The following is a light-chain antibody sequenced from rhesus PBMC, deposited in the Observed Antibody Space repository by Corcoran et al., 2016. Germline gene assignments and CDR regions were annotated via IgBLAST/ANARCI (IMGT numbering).Light chain of an antibody. J-gene: IGLJ1*01. CDR1: SSDIGGYNY. Sequence: QAALTQPRPVSGSPGQSVTISCTGTSSDIGGYNYVSWYQHHPGTAPKLMISDVNTRPSGVSDRFSGSRSGNTASLTISGLQAEDEADYYCSSYAGSNIFIFGGGTRLTVL. CDR3: SSYAGSNIFI. CDR2: DVN. V-gene: IGLV2-32*02.